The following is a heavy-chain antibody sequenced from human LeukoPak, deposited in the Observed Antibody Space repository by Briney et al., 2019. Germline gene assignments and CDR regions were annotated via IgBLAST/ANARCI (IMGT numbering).Heavy chain of an antibody. J-gene: IGHJ6*02. D-gene: IGHD2-21*02. V-gene: IGHV4-61*01. CDR1: GGSVSSGSYY. CDR2: IYYSGST. Sequence: SETLSLTCTVSGGSVSSGSYYWSWIRQPPGKGLEWIGDIYYSGSTNYNPSLKSRVTISVDTSKNQFSLKLSSVTAADTAVYYCARTVVVTAPNYYYYGMDVWGQGTTVTVSS. CDR3: ARTVVVTAPNYYYYGMDV.